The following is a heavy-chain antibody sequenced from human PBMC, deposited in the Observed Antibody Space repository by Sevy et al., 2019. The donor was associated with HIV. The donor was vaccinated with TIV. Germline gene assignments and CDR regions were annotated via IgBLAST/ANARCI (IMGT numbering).Heavy chain of an antibody. CDR2: MKEDGSEK. J-gene: IGHJ4*02. V-gene: IGHV3-7*01. D-gene: IGHD5-18*01. Sequence: GGSLRLSCAASGFTFSSYWMSWVRQAPGKGLEWVATMKEDGSEKYYVDSVKGQFTISRDNAKNSLYVQMNSLRAEDTAVYYCVREGLGGFSYSLDCWGQGTLVTVSS. CDR3: VREGLGGFSYSLDC. CDR1: GFTFSSYW.